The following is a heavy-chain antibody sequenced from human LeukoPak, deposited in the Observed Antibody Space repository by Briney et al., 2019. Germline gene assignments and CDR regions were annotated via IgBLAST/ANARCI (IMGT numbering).Heavy chain of an antibody. CDR2: INPSGGST. Sequence: GASVKVSCKASGYTFTSYYMHWVRQAPGQGLEWMGIINPSGGSTSYAQKFRGRVTMTRDTSTSTVYMELSSLRSEDTAVYYCARGGYYYDSSGYFDYWGQGTLVTVSS. V-gene: IGHV1-46*01. D-gene: IGHD3-22*01. CDR1: GYTFTSYY. J-gene: IGHJ4*02. CDR3: ARGGYYYDSSGYFDY.